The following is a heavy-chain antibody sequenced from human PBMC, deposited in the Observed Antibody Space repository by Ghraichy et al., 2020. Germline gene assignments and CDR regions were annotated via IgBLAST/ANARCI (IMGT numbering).Heavy chain of an antibody. Sequence: SQTLSLTCTVSGGSISSGGYYWSWIRQHPGKGLEWIGYIYYSGRTYYNPSLKSRVTITVDTSKNQFFLKLSSVTAANTAVYYCAGGRGVYDFDYWGQGTLATVSS. CDR3: AGGRGVYDFDY. CDR2: IYYSGRT. D-gene: IGHD3-10*01. CDR1: GGSISSGGYY. V-gene: IGHV4-31*02. J-gene: IGHJ4*02.